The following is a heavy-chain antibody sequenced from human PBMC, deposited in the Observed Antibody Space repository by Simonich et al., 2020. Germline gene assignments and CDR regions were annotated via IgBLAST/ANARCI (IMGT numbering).Heavy chain of an antibody. CDR1: GYTFTGYY. CDR3: ARGRLTGDKGAFDI. D-gene: IGHD7-27*01. Sequence: QVQLVQSGAEVKKPGASVKVSCKASGYTFTGYYMHWVRQAPGQGLEWIGWIHPNSGGTNYAQKVQGRLTMTRDTYISTAYMELSRLRSDDTAVYYCARGRLTGDKGAFDIWGQGTMVTVSS. CDR2: IHPNSGGT. V-gene: IGHV1-2*02. J-gene: IGHJ3*02.